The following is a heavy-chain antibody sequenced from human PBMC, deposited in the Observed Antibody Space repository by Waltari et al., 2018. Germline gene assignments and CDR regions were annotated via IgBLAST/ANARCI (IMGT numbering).Heavy chain of an antibody. Sequence: QVQLQESGPRLVKPSETLSPTCDVSGYAINSGFYWGWFRQAPEKGLEWIATIYHDGTTFDNPSLTSRVTTSMDTSKNQISLKLKSVTAADTAVYYCTRQTLGYCTSAACRRLEAWGQGTLVTVSS. CDR1: GYAINSGFY. J-gene: IGHJ5*02. V-gene: IGHV4-38-2*01. D-gene: IGHD2-8*02. CDR3: TRQTLGYCTSAACRRLEA. CDR2: IYHDGTT.